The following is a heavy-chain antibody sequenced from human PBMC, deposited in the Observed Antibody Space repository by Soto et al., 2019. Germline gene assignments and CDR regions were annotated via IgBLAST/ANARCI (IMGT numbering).Heavy chain of an antibody. CDR3: ARVRHGWTFFDY. Sequence: SETLSLTCTVSGGSVSSFFWSWIRQPPGRGLEWIGYLYYGGSTHYSPSLKSRVTISVDTSQNQFSLNLMSVTATDTAIYYCARVRHGWTFFDYWSQGTLVTVSS. V-gene: IGHV4-59*02. CDR1: GGSVSSFF. J-gene: IGHJ4*02. D-gene: IGHD6-19*01. CDR2: LYYGGST.